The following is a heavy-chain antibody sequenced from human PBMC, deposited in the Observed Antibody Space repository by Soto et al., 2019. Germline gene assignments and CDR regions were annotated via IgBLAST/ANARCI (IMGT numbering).Heavy chain of an antibody. Sequence: QVQLQQWGAGLLKPSETLSLTCTVYGGSFSGNYWSWIRQPPGMGLEWIGEISHSGTTNYNPSLIGRVTLSVDTSKNQFSLKLSSVTAADTAIYYCARGHLPGGNTFYYDYWGQGTLVTVSS. J-gene: IGHJ4*02. CDR3: ARGHLPGGNTFYYDY. V-gene: IGHV4-34*01. CDR2: ISHSGTT. D-gene: IGHD2-15*01. CDR1: GGSFSGNY.